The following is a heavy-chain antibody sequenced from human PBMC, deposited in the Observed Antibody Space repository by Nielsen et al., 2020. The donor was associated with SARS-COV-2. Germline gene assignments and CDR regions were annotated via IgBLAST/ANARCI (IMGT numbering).Heavy chain of an antibody. CDR3: ARGWAGHCTSNSCGDRPLD. CDR2: IDQTGIT. CDR1: GGPISSYY. V-gene: IGHV4-59*12. Sequence: SETLSLTCTVSGGPISSYYWSWIRQSPGKGLEWIGDIDQTGITNYNPSLKSRVTILKDTSKSQFSLKLASVTAADTAVYYCARGWAGHCTSNSCGDRPLDWGQGTLVIVSS. J-gene: IGHJ4*02. D-gene: IGHD2-2*01.